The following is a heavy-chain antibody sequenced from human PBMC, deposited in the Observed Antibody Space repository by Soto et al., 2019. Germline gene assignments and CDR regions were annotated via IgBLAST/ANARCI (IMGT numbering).Heavy chain of an antibody. CDR2: IYYSGST. D-gene: IGHD3-22*01. Sequence: TSETLSLTCTVSGGSISSYYWSWIRQPPGKGLEWIGYIYYSGSTNYNPSLKSRITISVDTSKNQFSLKLSSVTAADTAVYYCARAIAYDSSGYDYWGQGTLVTVPQ. J-gene: IGHJ4*02. CDR1: GGSISSYY. V-gene: IGHV4-59*01. CDR3: ARAIAYDSSGYDY.